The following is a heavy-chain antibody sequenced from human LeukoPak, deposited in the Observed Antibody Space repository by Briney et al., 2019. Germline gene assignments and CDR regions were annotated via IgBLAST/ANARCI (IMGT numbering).Heavy chain of an antibody. D-gene: IGHD5-24*01. V-gene: IGHV3-30*04. CDR1: GFTFSSYT. CDR3: ASGYNYGFDY. Sequence: GRSLRLSCAVSGFTFSSYTMHWVRQAPGKGLEWVAVISYDGRNEYYADSVKGRFTISRDNSRNTLDLQMDSLRAEDTAVYYCASGYNYGFDYWGQGTLVTVSS. J-gene: IGHJ4*02. CDR2: ISYDGRNE.